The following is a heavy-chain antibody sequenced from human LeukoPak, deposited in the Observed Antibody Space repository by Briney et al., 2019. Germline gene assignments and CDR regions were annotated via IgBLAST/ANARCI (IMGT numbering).Heavy chain of an antibody. D-gene: IGHD1-14*01. V-gene: IGHV3-21*01. CDR3: VYINGPD. J-gene: IGHJ4*02. CDR2: ISSSSSYT. CDR1: GFTFSSYS. Sequence: GGSLRLSCAASGFTFSSYSMNWVRQAPGKGLEWVSSISSSSSYTYYADSVKGRFTISRDSAKNSLYLQMNSLRAEDTAVYYCVYINGPDWGQGTLVTVSS.